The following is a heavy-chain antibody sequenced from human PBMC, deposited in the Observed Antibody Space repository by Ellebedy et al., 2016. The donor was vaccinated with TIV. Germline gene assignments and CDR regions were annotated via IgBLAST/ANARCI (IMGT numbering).Heavy chain of an antibody. V-gene: IGHV3-73*01. J-gene: IGHJ1*01. Sequence: GGSLRLSCAASGFTFSASTMHWVRRASGKGLEWVGHIRNQGKNYATAYAASVKGRFTISRDDSKNTAYLQMNSLKTEDTAVFYCARHFDFYGSGSYVSWGQGTLVTVSS. CDR3: ARHFDFYGSGSYVS. D-gene: IGHD3-10*01. CDR2: IRNQGKNYAT. CDR1: GFTFSAST.